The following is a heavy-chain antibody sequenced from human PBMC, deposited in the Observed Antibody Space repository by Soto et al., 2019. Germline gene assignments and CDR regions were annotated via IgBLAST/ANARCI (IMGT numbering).Heavy chain of an antibody. CDR2: SIPIFGTA. Sequence: QVQLVQSGAEVKKPGSSVKVSCKASGGTFSSYAISWVRQAPGQGLEWMGGSIPIFGTANYAQKFQGRVTITADESTSTAYMELSSLRSEDTAVYYCAREPTRAVAPVYFDYWGQGTLVTVSS. CDR3: AREPTRAVAPVYFDY. CDR1: GGTFSSYA. J-gene: IGHJ4*02. D-gene: IGHD6-19*01. V-gene: IGHV1-69*12.